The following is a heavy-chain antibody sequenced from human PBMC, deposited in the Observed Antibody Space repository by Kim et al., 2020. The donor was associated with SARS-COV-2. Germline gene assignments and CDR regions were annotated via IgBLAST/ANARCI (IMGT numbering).Heavy chain of an antibody. J-gene: IGHJ6*02. V-gene: IGHV3-33*06. CDR3: AKSLGVVVNGIIPTYYYYYGMDV. Sequence: GGSLRLSCAASGFTFSNYAMHWVRQAPGKGLEWVAVIWYDGSKKYYADSVKGRFTISRDNAKNTLYLQMNSLRAEDTAVYSCAKSLGVVVNGIIPTYYYYYGMDVWGQGTTVTVSS. D-gene: IGHD2-15*01. CDR1: GFTFSNYA. CDR2: IWYDGSKK.